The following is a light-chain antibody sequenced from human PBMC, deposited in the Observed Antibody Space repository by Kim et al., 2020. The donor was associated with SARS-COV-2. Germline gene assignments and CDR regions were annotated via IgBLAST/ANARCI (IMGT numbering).Light chain of an antibody. J-gene: IGKJ1*01. Sequence: EIVMTQSPATLSVSPGERATLSCRASQSVSSNLAWYQQKPGQAPRLLIYGTSTRATGTPSRFSGSGSGTDCTLTISSLQSEDFAVYYCQHYNNWPPWTFGQGTKVDIK. CDR3: QHYNNWPPWT. CDR1: QSVSSN. CDR2: GTS. V-gene: IGKV3-15*01.